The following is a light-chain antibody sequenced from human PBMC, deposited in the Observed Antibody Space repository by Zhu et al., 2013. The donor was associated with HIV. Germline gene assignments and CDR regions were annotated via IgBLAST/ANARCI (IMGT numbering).Light chain of an antibody. CDR1: QNVNKN. CDR2: GAS. CDR3: QHYNNWPPA. Sequence: EVVLTQSPVTLAGFPGDRVTLSCRASQNVNKNLAWYQHKRGQSPRLLFSGASTRATGVPPRFSGSGSATEFTLTISGLQSDDFAVYYCQHYNNWPPAFGQGTKVEIK. V-gene: IGKV3-15*01. J-gene: IGKJ1*01.